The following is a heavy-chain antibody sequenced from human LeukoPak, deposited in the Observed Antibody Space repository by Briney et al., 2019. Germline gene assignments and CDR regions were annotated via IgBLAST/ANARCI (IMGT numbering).Heavy chain of an antibody. CDR1: GYSFTSYW. CDR3: ARQGKDGYRVVDY. V-gene: IGHV5-51*01. Sequence: GESLKISCKGSGYSFTSYWIGWVRQMPGKGLEWMGIIWPDDSDKRYSPSLKGQVTISADKSISTAYLQWSSLKASDTAMYYCARQGKDGYRVVDYWGQGTLLTVSS. CDR2: IWPDDSDK. J-gene: IGHJ4*02. D-gene: IGHD5-24*01.